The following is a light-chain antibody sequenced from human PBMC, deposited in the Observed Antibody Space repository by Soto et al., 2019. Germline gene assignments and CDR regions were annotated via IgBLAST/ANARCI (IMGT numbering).Light chain of an antibody. CDR2: DAS. V-gene: IGKV3-11*01. J-gene: IGKJ4*01. CDR1: QSVSSY. CDR3: QQRSNWPT. Sequence: EIVLTQSPATLSLSPGERATLSCRASQSVSSYLAWYQQKPGQAPRLLIYDASNRATGIPARFSGSGSGTDFTLTISSLEPEVFAVYYCQQRSNWPTFGGGTNVEIK.